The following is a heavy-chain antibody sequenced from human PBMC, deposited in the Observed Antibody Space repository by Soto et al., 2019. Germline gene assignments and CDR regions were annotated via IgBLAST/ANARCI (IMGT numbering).Heavy chain of an antibody. CDR2: IYYSGSA. D-gene: IGHD5-18*01. J-gene: IGHJ4*02. Sequence: QVQLQESGPGLVKPSQTLSLTCTVSGGSISSTSYYWSWIRQPPGEGLEWIGSIYYSGSAFYNPSLMGRVTMSIDTSKNQFSLILSSVSAADTAVYFCASELTGYSYGPGEVYWGQGTLVTVSS. CDR1: GGSISSTSYY. CDR3: ASELTGYSYGPGEVY. V-gene: IGHV4-30-4*01.